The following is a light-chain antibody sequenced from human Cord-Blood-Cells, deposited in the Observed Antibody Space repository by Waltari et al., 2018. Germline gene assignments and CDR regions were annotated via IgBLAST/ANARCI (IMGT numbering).Light chain of an antibody. CDR3: SSYTSSSTLV. V-gene: IGLV2-14*01. CDR2: DVS. CDR1: SSDAGGNNY. J-gene: IGLJ1*01. Sequence: QSALTQPAPVSGSPGQSFTTPSPGTSSDAGGNNYVAWYHQHPGKAPKLVIYDVSNRPSGVSNRFSGSKSGNTASLTISGLQAEYEADYYGSSYTSSSTLVFGTGTKVTVL.